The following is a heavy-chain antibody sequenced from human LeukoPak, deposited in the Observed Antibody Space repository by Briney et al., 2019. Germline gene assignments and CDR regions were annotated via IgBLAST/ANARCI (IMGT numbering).Heavy chain of an antibody. CDR1: GGTFSSYA. D-gene: IGHD4-23*01. CDR2: IIPIFGTA. CDR3: ASHYGGNWNDAFDI. V-gene: IGHV1-69*05. Sequence: SVKVSCKASGGTFSSYAISWVRQAPGQGLEWMGGIIPIFGTANYAQKFQGRVTITTDESTSTAYMELSSLRSEDTAVYYCASHYGGNWNDAFDIWGQGTMVTVYS. J-gene: IGHJ3*02.